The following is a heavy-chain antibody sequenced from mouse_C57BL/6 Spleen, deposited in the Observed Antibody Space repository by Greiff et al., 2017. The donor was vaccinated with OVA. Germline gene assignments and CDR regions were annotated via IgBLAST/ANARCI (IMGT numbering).Heavy chain of an antibody. CDR1: GYSITSGYY. J-gene: IGHJ2*01. CDR2: ISYYGSN. Sequence: EVQLQQSGPGLVKPSQSLSLSCSVTGYSITSGYYWNWIQQIPGNKLEWMGYISYYGSNNYNPNLKHRIAITRDTSKNEFFLKLNSVTTEDTAAYYGERLGHKETFDYWGQGTTLTVSS. D-gene: IGHD4-1*01. CDR3: ERLGHKETFDY. V-gene: IGHV3-6*01.